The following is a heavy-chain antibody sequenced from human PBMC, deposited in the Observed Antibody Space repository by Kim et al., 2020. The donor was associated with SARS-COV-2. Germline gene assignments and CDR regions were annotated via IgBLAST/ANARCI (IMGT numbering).Heavy chain of an antibody. CDR2: ISYDGSNK. CDR3: ARVMQQLVRYYYYGMDV. Sequence: GGSLRLSCAASGFTFSSYAMHWVRQAPGKGLEWVAVISYDGSNKYYADSVKGRFTISRDNSKNTLYLQMNSLRAEDTAVYYCARVMQQLVRYYYYGMDVWGQGTTGSVS. J-gene: IGHJ6*02. CDR1: GFTFSSYA. V-gene: IGHV3-30*04. D-gene: IGHD6-13*01.